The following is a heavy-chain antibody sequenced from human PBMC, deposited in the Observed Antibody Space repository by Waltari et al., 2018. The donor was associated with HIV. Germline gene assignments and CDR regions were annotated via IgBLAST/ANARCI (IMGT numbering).Heavy chain of an antibody. Sequence: QVQLQQWGAGLLKPSETLSLTCAVYGGSFSGYYWSWIRQPPGQGLEWIGEINHSGSTNSNPSLKSRVTISVDTSKNQFSLKLSAVTAADSAVYYCARDKDIVVVVAATPPHYYYYGMDVWGQGTTVTVSS. CDR3: ARDKDIVVVVAATPPHYYYYGMDV. V-gene: IGHV4-34*01. CDR2: INHSGST. D-gene: IGHD2-15*01. CDR1: GGSFSGYY. J-gene: IGHJ6*02.